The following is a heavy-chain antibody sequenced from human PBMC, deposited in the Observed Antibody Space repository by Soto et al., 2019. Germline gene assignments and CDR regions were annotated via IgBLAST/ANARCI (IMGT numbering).Heavy chain of an antibody. V-gene: IGHV4-31*03. CDR3: ARDYDSSGYNSGY. D-gene: IGHD3-22*01. CDR1: GGSISSGGYY. J-gene: IGHJ4*02. Sequence: PSETLSLTCTVSGGSISSGGYYWSWIRQHPGKGLEWIGYIYYSGSTYYNPSLKSRVTISVDTSKNQFSLKLSSVTAADTAVYYCARDYDSSGYNSGYWGQGTLVTVSS. CDR2: IYYSGST.